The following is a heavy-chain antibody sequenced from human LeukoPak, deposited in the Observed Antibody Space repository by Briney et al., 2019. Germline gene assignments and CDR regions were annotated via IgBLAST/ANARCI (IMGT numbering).Heavy chain of an antibody. Sequence: PGWALRLSCAASGCTFRSYWMHWVRQAPAKGLVWVARINRDGSSTSYADSVKGRFTITRDNAKNTLYLQMNSLRAEDTAVYYCAKVSSGWYLGLDYWGQGTLVTVSS. D-gene: IGHD6-19*01. CDR1: GCTFRSYW. CDR3: AKVSSGWYLGLDY. J-gene: IGHJ4*02. CDR2: INRDGSST. V-gene: IGHV3-74*01.